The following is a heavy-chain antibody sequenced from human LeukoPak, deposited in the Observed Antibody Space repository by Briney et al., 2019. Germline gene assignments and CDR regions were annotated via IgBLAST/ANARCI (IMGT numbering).Heavy chain of an antibody. Sequence: SETLSLTCAVYGGSFSGYYWSWIRQPPGKGLEWIGEINHSGSTYYNPSLKSRVTISVDTSKNQFSLKLSSVTAADTAVYYCASRPRRAYYYGSGSYYILDYWGQGTLVTVSS. V-gene: IGHV4-34*01. CDR2: INHSGST. D-gene: IGHD3-10*01. CDR3: ASRPRRAYYYGSGSYYILDY. CDR1: GGSFSGYY. J-gene: IGHJ4*02.